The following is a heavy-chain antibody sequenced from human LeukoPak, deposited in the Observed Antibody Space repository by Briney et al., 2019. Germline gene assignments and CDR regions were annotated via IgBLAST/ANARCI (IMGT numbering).Heavy chain of an antibody. V-gene: IGHV3-74*01. D-gene: IGHD4-23*01. Sequence: GGSLRLSCAASGFTFNSSPMTWVRQAPGKGLEWVSRIASDGSSTTYADSVKGRFSISRDNAKNTLYLQMNSLRVEDTAVYCCARGRPHGNDYWGQGTLVTVSS. CDR2: IASDGSST. CDR3: ARGRPHGNDY. J-gene: IGHJ4*02. CDR1: GFTFNSSP.